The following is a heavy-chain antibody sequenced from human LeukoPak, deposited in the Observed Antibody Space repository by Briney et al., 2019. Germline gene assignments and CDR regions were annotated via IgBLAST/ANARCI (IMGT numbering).Heavy chain of an antibody. CDR1: GYTFTGYY. D-gene: IGHD6-13*01. CDR2: INPNTGGT. V-gene: IGHV1-2*02. CDR3: ARDGTAAGLYFAL. J-gene: IGHJ4*01. Sequence: ASVKVSCKASGYTFTGYYIHWVRQAPGQGLEWMGWINPNTGGTNYAQRFQGRVTMTRDTSINTAYMELTRLTSDDTAVYYCARDGTAAGLYFALWGQGTLDIVSS.